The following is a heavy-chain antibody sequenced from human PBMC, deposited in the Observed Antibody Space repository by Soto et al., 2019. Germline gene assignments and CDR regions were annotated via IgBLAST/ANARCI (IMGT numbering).Heavy chain of an antibody. CDR1: GYTFTIYY. V-gene: IGHV1-8*01. CDR3: ARGIKYGAYSRWFDP. D-gene: IGHD4-17*01. Sequence: ASVKVSCKASGYTFTIYYINWVRQATGQGLEYLGWMNPNSGNTAYVQKFQGRVTMTWDTSITTAYMELSSLRSEDTAVYFCARGIKYGAYSRWFDPWGQGTLVTVSS. CDR2: MNPNSGNT. J-gene: IGHJ5*02.